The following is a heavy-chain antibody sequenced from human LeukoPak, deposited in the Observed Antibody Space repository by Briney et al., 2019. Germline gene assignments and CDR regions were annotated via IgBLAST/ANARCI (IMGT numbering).Heavy chain of an antibody. CDR1: GFTFSNSW. CDR2: IKCDGSEK. D-gene: IGHD2-2*01. J-gene: IGHJ3*02. V-gene: IGHV3-52*01. CDR3: VRGVGSSTSCYVRAFDI. Sequence: PGGSLRLSCAASGFTFSNSWMHWVCQAPEKGLEWVADIKCDGSEKCYVDSVKRRLTISRDNAKNSLYLQVNSLRAEDMTVYYCVRGVGSSTSCYVRAFDIWGQGTMVTVS.